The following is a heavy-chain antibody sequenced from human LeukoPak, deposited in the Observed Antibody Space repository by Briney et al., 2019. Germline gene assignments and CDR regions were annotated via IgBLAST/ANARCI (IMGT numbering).Heavy chain of an antibody. Sequence: ASVKVSCKASGYTFTSYDINWVRQAPGQGLEWMGWISAENGNTGYVENLQGRVTMTTDTSSSTVYMELRSLRPDDTAVYYCARVRVAADGTPFFDYWGQGSLVTVSS. CDR1: GYTFTSYD. CDR2: ISAENGNT. CDR3: ARVRVAADGTPFFDY. V-gene: IGHV1-18*01. D-gene: IGHD6-13*01. J-gene: IGHJ4*02.